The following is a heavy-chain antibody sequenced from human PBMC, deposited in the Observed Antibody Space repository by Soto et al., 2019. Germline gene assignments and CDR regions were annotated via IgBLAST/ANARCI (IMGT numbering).Heavy chain of an antibody. CDR1: GYGFTTYG. CDR2: ISAHNGNT. J-gene: IGHJ4*02. Sequence: QVHLVQSGAEVKKPGASVKVSCKGSGYGFTTYGITWVRQAPGQGLEWMAWISAHNGNTNYAQKLQGRVTVTRDTSTSTAYMELRRLRSDDTAVYYCARGRCGDYWGQGALVNVSS. V-gene: IGHV1-18*01. CDR3: ARGRCGDY.